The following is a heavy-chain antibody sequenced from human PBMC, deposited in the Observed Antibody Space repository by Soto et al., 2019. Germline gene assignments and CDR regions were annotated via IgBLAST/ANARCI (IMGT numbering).Heavy chain of an antibody. J-gene: IGHJ4*02. CDR1: GGTFSSYA. V-gene: IGHV1-69*13. Sequence: SVKVSCKASGGTFSSYALSWVRRAPGQGLEWMGGIIPIFGTANYAQKFQGRVTITADESTSTAYMELSSLRSEDTAVYYCARTVVVVPAAIMTGGYYFDYWGQGTLVTVSS. CDR3: ARTVVVVPAAIMTGGYYFDY. CDR2: IIPIFGTA. D-gene: IGHD2-2*02.